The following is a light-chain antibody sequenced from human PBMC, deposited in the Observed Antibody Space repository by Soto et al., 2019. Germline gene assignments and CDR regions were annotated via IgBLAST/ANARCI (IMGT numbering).Light chain of an antibody. V-gene: IGLV2-14*01. CDR3: SSYTSSSTL. CDR2: EVS. Sequence: QSVLTQPASVSGSPGQSITISCTGTSSDVGSYNYVSWYQQHPGKAPKLMIYEVSDRPSGISSRFSGSKSGNTASLTISGRQTADDADYYCSSYTSSSTLFGTGTKLTVL. CDR1: SSDVGSYNY. J-gene: IGLJ1*01.